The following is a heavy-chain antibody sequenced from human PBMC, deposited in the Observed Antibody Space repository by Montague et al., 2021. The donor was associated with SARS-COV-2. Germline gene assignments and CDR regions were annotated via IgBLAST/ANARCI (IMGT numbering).Heavy chain of an antibody. CDR2: IYYSGST. CDR3: AREAYYYDSSGYYGGGHYYYYGMDV. D-gene: IGHD3-22*01. CDR1: GGSISSSSYY. J-gene: IGHJ6*02. V-gene: IGHV4-39*02. Sequence: SETLSLTCTVSGGSISSSSYYWGWIRQPPGKGLEWIGSIYYSGSTYYNPSLKSRVTISVDTSKNQFSLKLSSVTAADTAVYYCAREAYYYDSSGYYGGGHYYYYGMDVWGQGTTVTVSS.